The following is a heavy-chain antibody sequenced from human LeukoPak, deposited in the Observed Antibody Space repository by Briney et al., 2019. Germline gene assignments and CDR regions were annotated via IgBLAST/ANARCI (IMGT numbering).Heavy chain of an antibody. Sequence: GGSLGLSCAASGFTFSSYAMHWVRQAPGKGLEWVAFISYDGSYKYYADSVKGRFTISRDNAKNSLYLQMNSLRAEDTAVYYCARGMIAVAGLDYWGQGTLVTVYS. J-gene: IGHJ4*02. D-gene: IGHD6-19*01. CDR3: ARGMIAVAGLDY. V-gene: IGHV3-30*03. CDR1: GFTFSSYA. CDR2: ISYDGSYK.